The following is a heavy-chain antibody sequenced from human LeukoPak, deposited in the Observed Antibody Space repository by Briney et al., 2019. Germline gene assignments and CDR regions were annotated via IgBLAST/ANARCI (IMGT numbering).Heavy chain of an antibody. CDR2: IKQDGSEK. V-gene: IGHV3-7*03. D-gene: IGHD4-11*01. Sequence: GGSLRLSCVASGFTFGKYWMYWVRQAPGKGLEWVANIKQDGSEKYYVDSVRGRFTISRDNAKNSLSLQMNSLRAEDTAVYYCASNYGGWGQGTLVTVSS. J-gene: IGHJ4*02. CDR3: ASNYGG. CDR1: GFTFGKYW.